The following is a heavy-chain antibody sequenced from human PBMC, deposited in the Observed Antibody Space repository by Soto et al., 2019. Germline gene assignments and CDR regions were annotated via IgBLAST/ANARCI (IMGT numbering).Heavy chain of an antibody. J-gene: IGHJ6*02. CDR1: GGSFSGYY. CDR3: ARRSGYYYYGMDV. CDR2: INHSGST. D-gene: IGHD3-10*01. V-gene: IGHV4-34*01. Sequence: SETLSLTCAVYGGSFSGYYWSWIRQPPGKGLEWIGEINHSGSTNYNPSLKSRVTISVDTSKNQISLKLSSVTAADTAVYYCARRSGYYYYGMDVWGQGTTVTVSS.